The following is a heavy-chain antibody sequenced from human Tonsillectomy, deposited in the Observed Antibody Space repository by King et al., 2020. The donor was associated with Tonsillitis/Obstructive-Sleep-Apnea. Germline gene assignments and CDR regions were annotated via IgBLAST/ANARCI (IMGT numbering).Heavy chain of an antibody. CDR3: GREERMFGVVIGFDY. CDR1: GFTVSSNY. V-gene: IGHV3-53*01. CDR2: IYSGGST. Sequence: VQLVESGGGLIQPGGSLRLSCAASGFTVSSNYMSWVRQAPGKGLEWVSVIYSGGSTYYADSVKGRFTISRDNSKNTLYLQMNSLRAEDTAVEYCGREERMFGVVIGFDYWGQGTLVTVSS. D-gene: IGHD3-3*01. J-gene: IGHJ4*02.